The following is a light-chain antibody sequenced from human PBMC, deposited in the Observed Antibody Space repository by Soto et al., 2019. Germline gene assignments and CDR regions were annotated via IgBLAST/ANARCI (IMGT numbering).Light chain of an antibody. CDR3: QQYNSYSWT. CDR1: QGISTY. Sequence: DIQLTQSPSFLSASVGDIVTITFRASQGISTYLAWYQQKPGKAPKLLIYAGSTLQSGVPSRFSGSGSGTEFTLTISSLQPDDFATYYCQQYNSYSWTFGQGTKVDIK. J-gene: IGKJ1*01. CDR2: AGS. V-gene: IGKV1-9*01.